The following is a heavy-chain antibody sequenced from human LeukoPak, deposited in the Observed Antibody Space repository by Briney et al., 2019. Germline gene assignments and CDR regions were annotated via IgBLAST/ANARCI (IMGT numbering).Heavy chain of an antibody. V-gene: IGHV3-23*01. D-gene: IGHD2-2*01. CDR2: ISGSGGST. CDR1: GFTFSNYA. J-gene: IGHJ4*02. CDR3: AKDPIVVVPAAHDY. Sequence: GGSLRLSCAASGFTFSNYAVTWVRQAPGKGLEWVSAISGSGGSTYYADSVKGRFTTSRDNSKNTLYLQMSSLRAEDTAVYYCAKDPIVVVPAAHDYWGQGTLVTVSS.